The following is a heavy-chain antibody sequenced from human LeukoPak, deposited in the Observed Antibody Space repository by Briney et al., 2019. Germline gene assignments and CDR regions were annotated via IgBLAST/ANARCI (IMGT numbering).Heavy chain of an antibody. J-gene: IGHJ4*02. Sequence: GGSLRLSCAASGFTFSSYGMHWVRQAPGKGLEWVAVIWYDGSNKYYADSVKGRSTISRDNSKNTLYLQMNSLRAEDTAVYYCARGRDGQGVDYWGQGTLVTVSS. V-gene: IGHV3-33*01. CDR1: GFTFSSYG. CDR3: ARGRDGQGVDY. CDR2: IWYDGSNK. D-gene: IGHD5-24*01.